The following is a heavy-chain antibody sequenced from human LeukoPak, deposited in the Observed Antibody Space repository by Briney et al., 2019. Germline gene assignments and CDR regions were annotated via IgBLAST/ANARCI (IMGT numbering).Heavy chain of an antibody. CDR3: ARTNNYYGSGSYYIDY. J-gene: IGHJ4*02. D-gene: IGHD3-10*01. CDR1: GGSFSGYY. Sequence: KPSETLSLTCAVYGGSFSGYYWSWIRQPPGKGLEWIGEINHSGSTNYNPSLKSRVTISVDTSKNQFSLKLSSVTAADTAVYYCARTNNYYGSGSYYIDYWGQGTLVTVSS. V-gene: IGHV4-34*01. CDR2: INHSGST.